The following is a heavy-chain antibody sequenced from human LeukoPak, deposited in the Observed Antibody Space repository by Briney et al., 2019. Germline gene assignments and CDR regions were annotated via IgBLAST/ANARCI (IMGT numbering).Heavy chain of an antibody. CDR2: IYWNDDK. D-gene: IGHD1-26*01. V-gene: IGHV2-5*01. CDR1: GFSLSTSGVG. CDR3: AHKFEVAKREWEPAEGDAFDI. Sequence: SGPTLVNPTQTLTLTFTFSGFSLSTSGVGVGWIRQPPGKALEWLALIYWNDDKRYSPSLKSKLTINKDTTKNQVVLTMTNMDPVDTATYYCAHKFEVAKREWEPAEGDAFDIWGQGTMVTVSS. J-gene: IGHJ3*02.